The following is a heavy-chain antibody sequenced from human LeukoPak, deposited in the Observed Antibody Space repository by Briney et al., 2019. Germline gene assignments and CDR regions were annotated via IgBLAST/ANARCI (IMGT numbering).Heavy chain of an antibody. CDR1: GYSFTNYW. Sequence: GESLKISCKGSGYSFTNYWIGWVRQMPGKGLEWMVIISTGDSNTRYSPSFQRQVTSSAVTCISTNYLQYRRLNTSNTAMNSVSRRECSGSYLIDYWGEGTLVSVSS. V-gene: IGHV5-51*01. CDR2: ISTGDSNT. D-gene: IGHD3-10*02. J-gene: IGHJ4*02. CDR3: SRRECSGSYLIDY.